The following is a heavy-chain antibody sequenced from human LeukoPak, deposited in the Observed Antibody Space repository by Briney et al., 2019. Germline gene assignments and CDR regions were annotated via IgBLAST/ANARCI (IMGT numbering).Heavy chain of an antibody. J-gene: IGHJ4*02. D-gene: IGHD4-17*01. CDR3: AKASLMTTVTYSFDY. CDR1: GFTFSSYA. V-gene: IGHV3-23*01. Sequence: LPGGSLRLSCAASGFTFSSYAMSWVRQAPGKGLEWVSAISGSGGSTYYADSVKGRFTTSRDNSKNTLYLQMNSLRAEDTAVYYCAKASLMTTVTYSFDYWGQGTLVTVSS. CDR2: ISGSGGST.